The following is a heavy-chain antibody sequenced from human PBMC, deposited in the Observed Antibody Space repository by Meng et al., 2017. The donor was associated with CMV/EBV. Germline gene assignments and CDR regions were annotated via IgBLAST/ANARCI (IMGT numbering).Heavy chain of an antibody. V-gene: IGHV3-23*01. CDR1: GFTFSSYA. CDR2: ISGSGGST. D-gene: IGHD2-15*01. Sequence: GESLKISCAASGFTFSSYAMSWARQAPGKGLEWVSAISGSGGSTYYADSVKGRFTISRDNSKNTLYLQMNSLRAEDTAVYYCAKDFRELRDYSINTFDYWGQGTLVTVSS. CDR3: AKDFRELRDYSINTFDY. J-gene: IGHJ4*02.